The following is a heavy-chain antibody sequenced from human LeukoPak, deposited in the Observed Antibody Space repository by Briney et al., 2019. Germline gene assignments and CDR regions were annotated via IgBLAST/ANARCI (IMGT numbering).Heavy chain of an antibody. V-gene: IGHV3-23*01. Sequence: GGSLRLSCAASGFTFSSYAMSWVRQAPGKGLEWVSAVSGSGGSTYYADSVKGRFTISRDNSKNALYLQMNSLRAEDTAVYYCAKDDDSSGYPHWGQGTLVTGSS. CDR1: GFTFSSYA. J-gene: IGHJ4*02. D-gene: IGHD3-22*01. CDR3: AKDDDSSGYPH. CDR2: VSGSGGST.